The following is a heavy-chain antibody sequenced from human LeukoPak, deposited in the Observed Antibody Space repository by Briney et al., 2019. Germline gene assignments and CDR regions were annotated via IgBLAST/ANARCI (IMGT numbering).Heavy chain of an antibody. J-gene: IGHJ4*02. CDR3: ARDQYSSGWSLGDY. Sequence: ASVKVSCKASGGTFSNYAISWVRQAPGQGLEWMGGIIPIFGTANYAQKFQGRVTITADKSTSTAYMELSSLRSEDTAVYYCARDQYSSGWSLGDYWGQGTLVTVSS. V-gene: IGHV1-69*06. D-gene: IGHD6-19*01. CDR1: GGTFSNYA. CDR2: IIPIFGTA.